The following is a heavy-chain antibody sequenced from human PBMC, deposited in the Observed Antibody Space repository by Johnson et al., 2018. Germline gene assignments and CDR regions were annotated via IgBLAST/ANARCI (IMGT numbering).Heavy chain of an antibody. CDR3: ARDIAPAYDSRGLGAFDI. CDR1: GFTFSDYY. V-gene: IGHV3-11*01. CDR2: ISSSGSTI. J-gene: IGHJ3*02. Sequence: QVQLVESGGGLVKPGGSLRLSCAASGFTFSDYYMSWIRQAPGKGLEWVSYISSSGSTIYYADSVKGRFTISRDNAENSLYLQMNGLRGEDTAVYYCARDIAPAYDSRGLGAFDIWGQGTMVTVSS. D-gene: IGHD3-22*01.